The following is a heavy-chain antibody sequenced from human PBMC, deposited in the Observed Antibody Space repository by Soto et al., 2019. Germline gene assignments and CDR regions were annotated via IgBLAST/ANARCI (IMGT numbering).Heavy chain of an antibody. Sequence: PSETLSLTSAVYGGSFSGYYWSCMRQPPGKGLEWIGEINHSGSTNYNPSLKGRVTISVDTSKNQFSLKLSSVTAADTAVYYCARRYCSSTSCYRSWFDPWGQGTLVTVSS. CDR3: ARRYCSSTSCYRSWFDP. V-gene: IGHV4-34*01. J-gene: IGHJ5*02. D-gene: IGHD2-2*02. CDR2: INHSGST. CDR1: GGSFSGYY.